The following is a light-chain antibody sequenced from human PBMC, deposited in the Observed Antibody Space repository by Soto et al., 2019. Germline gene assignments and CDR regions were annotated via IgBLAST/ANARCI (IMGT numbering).Light chain of an antibody. CDR2: GAS. V-gene: IGKV3-20*01. CDR1: QSISSGQ. Sequence: EIVLTQSPGTLSLSPGERATLSCRASQSISSGQLAWYQQKPGQTPRLLIYGASSRATGIPDRFSGSGSGTDFTLTISRLEPEDFAVFYCQQYVTSPLTFGGGTKVDI. J-gene: IGKJ4*01. CDR3: QQYVTSPLT.